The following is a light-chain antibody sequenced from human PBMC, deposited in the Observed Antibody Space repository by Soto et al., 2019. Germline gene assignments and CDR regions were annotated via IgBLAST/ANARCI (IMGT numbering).Light chain of an antibody. CDR2: GVS. Sequence: EIVLTQSPPTLSVSPGERATLSCRASQSVGRNLAWNHQKPGQAPRLLIYGVSTRATGIPARFSGSGSGTEFTLTISSLQSEDFAVYYCQQYGRSLITFGQGTRLEIK. V-gene: IGKV3-15*01. CDR1: QSVGRN. J-gene: IGKJ5*01. CDR3: QQYGRSLIT.